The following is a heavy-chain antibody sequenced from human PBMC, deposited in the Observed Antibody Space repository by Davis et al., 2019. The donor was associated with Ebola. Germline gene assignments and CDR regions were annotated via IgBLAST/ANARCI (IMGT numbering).Heavy chain of an antibody. V-gene: IGHV3-21*04. J-gene: IGHJ6*02. Sequence: GESLKISCAASGFTFSSYSMNWVRQAPGKGLEWVSSISSSSSYIYYADSEKGRFTISRDNAKNSLYLQMNSLRDEDTAVYYCAKWLLYGNYYYYGMDVWGQGTTVTVSS. CDR3: AKWLLYGNYYYYGMDV. CDR2: ISSSSSYI. D-gene: IGHD3-3*01. CDR1: GFTFSSYS.